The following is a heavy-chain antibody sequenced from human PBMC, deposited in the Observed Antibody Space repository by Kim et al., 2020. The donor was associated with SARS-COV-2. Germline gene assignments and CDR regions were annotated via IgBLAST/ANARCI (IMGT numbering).Heavy chain of an antibody. CDR1: GGSFSGYY. J-gene: IGHJ6*02. CDR3: ARGDLFGELDCYYYGMDV. Sequence: SETLSLTCAVYGGSFSGYYWSWIRQPPGKGLEWIGEINHSGSTNYNPSLKSRVTISVDTSKNQFSLKLSSVTAADTAVYYCARGDLFGELDCYYYGMDVWGQGTTVTVSS. CDR2: INHSGST. V-gene: IGHV4-34*01. D-gene: IGHD3-10*02.